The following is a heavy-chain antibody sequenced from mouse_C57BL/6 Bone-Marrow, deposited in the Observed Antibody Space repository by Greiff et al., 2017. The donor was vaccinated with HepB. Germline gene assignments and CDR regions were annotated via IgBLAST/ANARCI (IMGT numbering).Heavy chain of an antibody. CDR3: ARRGHYSNYIDY. V-gene: IGHV1-75*01. CDR1: GYTFTDYY. CDR2: IFPGCGST. D-gene: IGHD2-5*01. Sequence: VQLQQSGPELVKPGASVKISCKASGYTFTDYYIYWVKPRPGQGLEWLGWIFPGCGSTYYNEKFKRKATLTGDNSSSTAYMLLSSLTSEDSAVYFCARRGHYSNYIDYWGQGTSVTVSS. J-gene: IGHJ4*01.